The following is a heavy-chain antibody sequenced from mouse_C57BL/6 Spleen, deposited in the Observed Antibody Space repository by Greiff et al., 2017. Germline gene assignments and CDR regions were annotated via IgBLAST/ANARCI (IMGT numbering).Heavy chain of an antibody. CDR1: GFTFSSYT. D-gene: IGHD2-3*01. CDR2: ISGGGGNT. CDR3: ARRYDGYDY. V-gene: IGHV5-9*01. J-gene: IGHJ2*01. Sequence: EVKLVESGGGLVKPGGSLTLSCAASGFTFSSYTMSWVRQTPEKRLEWVATISGGGGNTYYPDSVKGRFTISRDNAKNTLYLQMSSLRSEDTALYYCARRYDGYDYWGQGTTLTVSS.